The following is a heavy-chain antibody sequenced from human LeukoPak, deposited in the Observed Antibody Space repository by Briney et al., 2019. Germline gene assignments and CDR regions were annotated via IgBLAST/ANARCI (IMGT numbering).Heavy chain of an antibody. Sequence: SETLSLTCAVSGGSISSGGYSWSWIRQPPGKGLEWIGYIYHSGSTYYNPSLKSRVTISVDRSKNQFSLKLSSVTAADTAVYYCARGRRDDFWSEYNRFDPWGQGTLVTVSS. CDR1: GGSISSGGYS. V-gene: IGHV4-30-2*01. D-gene: IGHD3-3*01. CDR3: ARGRRDDFWSEYNRFDP. J-gene: IGHJ5*02. CDR2: IYHSGST.